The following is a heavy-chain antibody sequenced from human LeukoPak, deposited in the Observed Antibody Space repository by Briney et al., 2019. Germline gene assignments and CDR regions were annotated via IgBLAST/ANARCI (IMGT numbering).Heavy chain of an antibody. J-gene: IGHJ6*03. CDR1: GGSISSNGYY. CDR3: ARDNYDSSGYYYYLSLYYYYYMDV. D-gene: IGHD3-22*01. CDR2: IYYSGST. Sequence: PSETLSLTCTVSGGSISSNGYYWAWFRQPPGKGLEWIGSIYYSGSTYYNPSLKSRVTISVDTSKNQFSLKLSSVTAADTAVYYCARDNYDSSGYYYYLSLYYYYYMDVWGKGTTVTVSS. V-gene: IGHV4-39*07.